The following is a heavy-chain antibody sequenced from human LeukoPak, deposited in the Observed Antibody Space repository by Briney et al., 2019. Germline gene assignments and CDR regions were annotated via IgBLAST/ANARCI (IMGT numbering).Heavy chain of an antibody. J-gene: IGHJ4*02. CDR3: ARESSLTGAYFDC. D-gene: IGHD3-10*01. CDR1: GFTLNNYG. CDR2: IWYDGNNK. V-gene: IGHV3-33*01. Sequence: GGSLRLSCAASGFTLNNYGMHWVRQAPGKGLEWVAAIWYDGNNKYYVDSVKGRFTISRDNSKNTLYLQMNSLRAEDTAVYYCARESSLTGAYFDCWGQGTLVTVSS.